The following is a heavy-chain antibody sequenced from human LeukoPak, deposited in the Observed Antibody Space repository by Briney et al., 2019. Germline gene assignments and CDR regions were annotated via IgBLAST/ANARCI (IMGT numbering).Heavy chain of an antibody. D-gene: IGHD6-19*01. CDR3: ARASVAVAGNYYYGMDV. J-gene: IGHJ6*02. CDR1: GDTFSSYA. V-gene: IGHV1-69*04. Sequence: SVKVSCKASGDTFSSYAISWVRQAPGQGLEWMGRIIPILGIANYAQKFQGRVTITADKSTSTAYMELSSLRSEDTAVYYCARASVAVAGNYYYGMDVWGQGTTVTVSS. CDR2: IIPILGIA.